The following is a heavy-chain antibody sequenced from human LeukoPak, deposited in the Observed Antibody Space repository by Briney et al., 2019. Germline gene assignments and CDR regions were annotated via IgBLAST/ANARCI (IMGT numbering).Heavy chain of an antibody. CDR2: IYSSVST. Sequence: PSETLSLTCTVSGDSLTVHYWSWIRQPPGAGLEWIGYIYSSVSTNYSPSPKSRVTISIATSKSQFSLKLTSVTAADTGVYYCARQRCSGNTCYRVDQLYYMDVWGKGTTVTVSS. D-gene: IGHD2-15*01. V-gene: IGHV4-4*09. CDR3: ARQRCSGNTCYRVDQLYYMDV. J-gene: IGHJ6*03. CDR1: GDSLTVHY.